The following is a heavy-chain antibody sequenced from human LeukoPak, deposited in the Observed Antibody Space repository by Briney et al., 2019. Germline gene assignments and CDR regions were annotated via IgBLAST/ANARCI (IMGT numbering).Heavy chain of an antibody. Sequence: SVKVSCKTSGGTFSSYTISWVRQAPGQGLEWMGGIIPIFGTPHYAQKFQGRVTITADKSTSTAYMELSSLRSEDTAVYYCARGRWGQLWFSYWGQGTLVTVSS. D-gene: IGHD5-18*01. CDR3: ARGRWGQLWFSY. CDR2: IIPIFGTP. CDR1: GGTFSSYT. J-gene: IGHJ4*02. V-gene: IGHV1-69*06.